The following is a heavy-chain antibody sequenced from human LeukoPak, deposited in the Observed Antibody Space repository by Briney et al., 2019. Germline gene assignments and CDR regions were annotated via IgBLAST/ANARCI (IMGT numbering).Heavy chain of an antibody. Sequence: GGSLRLSCTASGFTFNSYEMNWVRQAPGKGLEWVSYLTSSGGTKYYADSVKGRFTISRDNAKNSLFLQMNSLRAEDTAVYYCARTPFGYSDYWGQGTLVTVSS. CDR1: GFTFNSYE. J-gene: IGHJ4*02. V-gene: IGHV3-48*03. CDR3: ARTPFGYSDY. D-gene: IGHD5-24*01. CDR2: LTSSGGTK.